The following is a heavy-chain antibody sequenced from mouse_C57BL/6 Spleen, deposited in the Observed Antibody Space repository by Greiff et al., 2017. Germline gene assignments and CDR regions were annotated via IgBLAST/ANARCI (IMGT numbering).Heavy chain of an antibody. CDR1: GYTFTSYW. Sequence: QVQLQQPGAELVKPGASVKMSCKASGYTFTSYWITWVKQRPGQGLVWIGDIYPGSGSTNYNEKFKSKATLTVDTSSSTAYMQLSSLTSEDSAVYYCARDTTVVAPDYWGQGTTLTVSS. J-gene: IGHJ2*01. CDR3: ARDTTVVAPDY. V-gene: IGHV1-55*01. D-gene: IGHD1-1*01. CDR2: IYPGSGST.